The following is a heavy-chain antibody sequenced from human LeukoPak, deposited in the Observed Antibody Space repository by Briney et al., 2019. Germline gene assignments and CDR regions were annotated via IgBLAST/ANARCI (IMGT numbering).Heavy chain of an antibody. D-gene: IGHD3-10*01. CDR2: IKQDGSEK. CDR1: GFTFSRHW. V-gene: IGHV3-7*05. CDR3: VRGSSGTVVRGVSWAWFDP. J-gene: IGHJ5*02. Sequence: GGSLRLSCAASGFTFSRHWMTWVRQAPGKGLEWVANIKQDGSEKSYVDSAKGRFTISRDNAKNSLYLQMNSLRAEDTAVYYCVRGSSGTVVRGVSWAWFDPWGQGTLVTVSS.